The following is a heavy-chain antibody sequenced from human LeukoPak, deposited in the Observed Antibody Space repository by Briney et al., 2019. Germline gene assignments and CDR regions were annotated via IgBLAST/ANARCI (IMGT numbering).Heavy chain of an antibody. CDR3: ARRTAAPGTGFDY. CDR2: IKQDGSEK. Sequence: GGSLRLSCAASGFTFSSYWMSWVRQAPGKGLEWVANIKQDGSEKYYVDSVKGRFTISRDNAKNTLYLQMNSLRAEDTAVYYCARRTAAPGTGFDYWGQGTLVTVSS. D-gene: IGHD6-13*01. J-gene: IGHJ4*02. V-gene: IGHV3-7*01. CDR1: GFTFSSYW.